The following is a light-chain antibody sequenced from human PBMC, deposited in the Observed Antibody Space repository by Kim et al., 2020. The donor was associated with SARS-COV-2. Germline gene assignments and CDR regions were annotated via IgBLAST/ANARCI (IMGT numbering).Light chain of an antibody. J-gene: IGKJ2*01. Sequence: SASVGDRVTITCRASQTISSSLTWYQLKPGKPPNLLIYAASSLQSGVPSRFSGRVSGTDFTLTISNLQPEDFATYYCQQTYSTPYTFGQGTKLEI. V-gene: IGKV1-39*01. CDR3: QQTYSTPYT. CDR1: QTISSS. CDR2: AAS.